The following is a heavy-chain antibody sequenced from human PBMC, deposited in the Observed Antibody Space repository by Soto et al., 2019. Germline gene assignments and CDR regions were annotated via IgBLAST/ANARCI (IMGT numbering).Heavy chain of an antibody. CDR3: AKDRAVVVPVSTSYFHYYGLDV. CDR1: GFTLDDYT. V-gene: IGHV3-9*01. CDR2: VGWNGGDI. Sequence: GGSVRLSCAASGFTLDDYTMHWVRQAPGKGLEWVSGVGWNGGDIVYADSVKGRFTVSRDNTKNSLYLEVNSLRAEDTAIYYCAKDRAVVVPVSTSYFHYYGLDVWGQGTTVTVSS. D-gene: IGHD2-2*01. J-gene: IGHJ6*02.